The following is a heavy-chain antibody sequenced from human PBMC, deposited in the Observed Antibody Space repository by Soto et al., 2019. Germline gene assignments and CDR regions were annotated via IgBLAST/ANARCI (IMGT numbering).Heavy chain of an antibody. D-gene: IGHD3-22*01. J-gene: IGHJ6*02. CDR2: IIPIFGTA. CDR1: GGTFSSYA. Sequence: QVQLVKSGAEVKKPGSSVKVSCKASGGTFSSYAISWVRQAPGQGLEWMGGIIPIFGTANYAQKFQGRVTITADESTSTAYMELSSLRSEDTAVYYCARKEVSYYYDSSGYPGGYYYGMDVWGQGTTVTVSS. V-gene: IGHV1-69*01. CDR3: ARKEVSYYYDSSGYPGGYYYGMDV.